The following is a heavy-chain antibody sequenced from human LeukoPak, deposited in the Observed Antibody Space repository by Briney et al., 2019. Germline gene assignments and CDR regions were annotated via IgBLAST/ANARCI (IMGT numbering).Heavy chain of an antibody. CDR2: ISSSGGTM. V-gene: IGHV3-48*03. Sequence: LAGGSLRLSCAASGFTFSGYEMNWVRQAPAKGLEWLSYISSSGGTMYYADSVKGRFTISRDNAKNSLYLQMSSLRVEDTAVYYCARAGRVAAAGWGRHFDLWGCGTLVTVSS. J-gene: IGHJ2*01. D-gene: IGHD6-13*01. CDR1: GFTFSGYE. CDR3: ARAGRVAAAGWGRHFDL.